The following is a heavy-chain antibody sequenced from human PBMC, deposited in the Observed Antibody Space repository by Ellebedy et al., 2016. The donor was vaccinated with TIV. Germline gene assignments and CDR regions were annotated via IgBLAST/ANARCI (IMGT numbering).Heavy chain of an antibody. J-gene: IGHJ4*02. V-gene: IGHV3-7*03. Sequence: GESLKISCAASGFTFSIYWMTWVRQAPGKGLEWVGNIKQAGSETLYVDSVRGRFTISRDNAKNSMFLQMNSLRAEDTAMYYCARQATNTWYLDYWGQGSLVTVSS. CDR3: ARQATNTWYLDY. CDR1: GFTFSIYW. D-gene: IGHD2-8*01. CDR2: IKQAGSET.